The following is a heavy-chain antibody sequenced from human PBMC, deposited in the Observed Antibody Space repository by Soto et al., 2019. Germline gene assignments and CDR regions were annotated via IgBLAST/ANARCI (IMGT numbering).Heavy chain of an antibody. CDR3: ARGSTLLWFGELIDSGGFDY. V-gene: IGHV1-69*02. CDR2: IIPILGIA. CDR1: GGTFSSYT. Sequence: QVQLVQSGAEVKKPGSSVKVSCKASGGTFSSYTISWVRQAPGQGLEWMGRIIPILGIANYAQKFQGRVTITADKSTSTAYMELSSLRSEDTAVYYCARGSTLLWFGELIDSGGFDYWGQGTLVTVSS. J-gene: IGHJ4*02. D-gene: IGHD3-10*01.